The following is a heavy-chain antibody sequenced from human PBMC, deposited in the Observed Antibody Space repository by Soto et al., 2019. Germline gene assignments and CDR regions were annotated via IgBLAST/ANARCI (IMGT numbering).Heavy chain of an antibody. V-gene: IGHV4-4*02. CDR2: IYHSGRT. CDR3: ARGSIHYYDSSGYYYYFDY. J-gene: IGHJ4*02. D-gene: IGHD3-22*01. CDR1: GGSISSSNW. Sequence: QVQLQESGPGLVKPLGTLSLTCAVSGGSISSSNWWSWVRQPPGKGLEWIGEIYHSGRTNYNPSLKRRVTLSVDRSKNQFSLKLSSVTAADTAVYYCARGSIHYYDSSGYYYYFDYWGQGTLVTVSS.